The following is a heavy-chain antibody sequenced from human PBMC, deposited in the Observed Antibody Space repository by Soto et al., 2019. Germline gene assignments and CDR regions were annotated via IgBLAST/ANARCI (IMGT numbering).Heavy chain of an antibody. D-gene: IGHD2-8*01. J-gene: IGHJ5*02. Sequence: GESLKISCKGSGYSFTSYWIGWVRQMPGKGLEWMGIIYPADSDARYSPAFQGHVTMSADRSSTYLQWSSLKASDTGIYYCARRRGRCSDGVCYSWWFDPWGQGTRVTVSS. V-gene: IGHV5-51*01. CDR2: IYPADSDA. CDR3: ARRRGRCSDGVCYSWWFDP. CDR1: GYSFTSYW.